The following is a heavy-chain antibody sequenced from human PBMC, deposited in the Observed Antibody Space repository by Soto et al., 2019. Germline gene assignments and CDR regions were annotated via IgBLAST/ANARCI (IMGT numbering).Heavy chain of an antibody. CDR3: AREFAGNSMVRGVRDNWFDP. J-gene: IGHJ5*02. V-gene: IGHV4-31*03. Sequence: QVQLQESGPGLVKPSQTLSLTCTVSGGSISSGGYYWSWIRQHPGKGLEWIGYIYYSGSTYYNPYLKSRVTISVDTSKNQFSLKLSSVTAADTAVYYCAREFAGNSMVRGVRDNWFDPWGQGTLVTVSS. CDR1: GGSISSGGYY. CDR2: IYYSGST. D-gene: IGHD3-10*01.